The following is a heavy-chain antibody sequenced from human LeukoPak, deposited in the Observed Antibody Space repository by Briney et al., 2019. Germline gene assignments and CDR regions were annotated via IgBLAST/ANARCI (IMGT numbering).Heavy chain of an antibody. V-gene: IGHV3-74*01. CDR1: GFTFSSYW. J-gene: IGHJ4*02. CDR2: IKGDERST. CDR3: VRGQLWSYYLDY. Sequence: GGSLRLSCAASGFTFSSYWLHWVRQAPGKGLVWVSRIKGDERSTNYADSVKGRFTISRDNAKNTVYLEMNSLRAEDTAVYYCVRGQLWSYYLDYWGQGTLVTVSS. D-gene: IGHD5-18*01.